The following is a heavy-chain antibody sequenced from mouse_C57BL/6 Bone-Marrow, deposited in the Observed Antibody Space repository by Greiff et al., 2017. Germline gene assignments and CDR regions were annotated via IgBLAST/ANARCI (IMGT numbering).Heavy chain of an antibody. V-gene: IGHV1-52*01. Sequence: QVQLQQPGAELVRPGSSVKLSCKASGYTFTSYWMHWVKQRPIQGLEWIGNIDPSDSETPYNQKFKDKATLTVDKSSSTAYMQLSSLTSEDSAVYYCARSDLLDSSDYWGQGTTLTVSS. D-gene: IGHD3-2*02. CDR2: IDPSDSET. CDR1: GYTFTSYW. CDR3: ARSDLLDSSDY. J-gene: IGHJ2*01.